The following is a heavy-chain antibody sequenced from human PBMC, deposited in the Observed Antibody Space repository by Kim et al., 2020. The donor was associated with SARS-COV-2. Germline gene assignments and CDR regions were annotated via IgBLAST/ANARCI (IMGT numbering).Heavy chain of an antibody. Sequence: GESLKISCKGSGYSFTSYWISWVRQMPGKGLEWMGRIDPSDSYTNYSPSFQGHVTISADKSISTAYLQWSSLKASDTAMYYCATHRYYDFWSGYYRGFDGYWGQGTLVTVSS. CDR2: IDPSDSYT. CDR3: ATHRYYDFWSGYYRGFDGY. J-gene: IGHJ4*02. V-gene: IGHV5-10-1*01. CDR1: GYSFTSYW. D-gene: IGHD3-3*01.